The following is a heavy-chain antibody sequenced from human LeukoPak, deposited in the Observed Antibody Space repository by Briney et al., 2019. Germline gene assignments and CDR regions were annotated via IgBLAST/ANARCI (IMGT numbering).Heavy chain of an antibody. J-gene: IGHJ4*02. CDR2: ISGSGGST. V-gene: IGHV3-23*01. CDR1: GFTFSSYA. Sequence: PGGSLRLSCAASGFTFSSYAMSWVRQAPGKGLEWVSAISGSGGSTYYADSVKGRFTISRDNSKNTLYLQMNSLRAEDTAVYYCAKGGYSSGYPLASDYWGQGTLVTVSS. D-gene: IGHD6-25*01. CDR3: AKGGYSSGYPLASDY.